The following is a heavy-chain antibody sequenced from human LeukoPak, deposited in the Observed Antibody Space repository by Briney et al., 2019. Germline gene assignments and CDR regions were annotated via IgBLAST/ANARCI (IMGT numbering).Heavy chain of an antibody. CDR1: EFTFSSYS. CDR2: ITNSGNSK. D-gene: IGHD3-22*01. CDR3: ARKYYCDSSGYYYDDAFDI. V-gene: IGHV3-48*01. J-gene: IGHJ3*02. Sequence: GGSLRLSCAASEFTFSSYSMNWVRQAPGKGLEWVSYITNSGNSKSYADSVKGRFTISRDNTKNSLYLQMNGLRAEDTAVYYCARKYYCDSSGYYYDDAFDIWGQGTMVTVSS.